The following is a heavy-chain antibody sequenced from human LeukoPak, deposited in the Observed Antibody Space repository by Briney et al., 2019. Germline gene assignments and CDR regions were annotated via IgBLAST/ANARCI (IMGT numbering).Heavy chain of an antibody. V-gene: IGHV1-46*01. D-gene: IGHD6-6*01. CDR1: GYTFTGYY. CDR3: ARDHDSAARHTTIDY. Sequence: ASVKVSCKASGYTFTGYYMHWVRQAPGQGLEWMGIINPSGGSTSYAQKFQGRVIMTRDTSTSTVYMELSSLRSEDTAVYYCARDHDSAARHTTIDYWGQGTLVTVSS. J-gene: IGHJ4*02. CDR2: INPSGGST.